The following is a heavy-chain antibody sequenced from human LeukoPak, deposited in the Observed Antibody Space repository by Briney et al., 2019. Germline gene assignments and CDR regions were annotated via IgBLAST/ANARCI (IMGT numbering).Heavy chain of an antibody. CDR3: AKDLPRWELLRVRAFDI. J-gene: IGHJ3*02. CDR1: GFTFSSYG. V-gene: IGHV3-23*01. CDR2: VSGSGGST. D-gene: IGHD1-26*01. Sequence: GGSLRLSCAASGFTFSSYGMSWVRQAPGEGLEWVSAVSGSGGSTYYADSVKGRFTISRDNSKNTLYLQMNSLRAEDTAVYYCAKDLPRWELLRVRAFDIWGQGTMVTASS.